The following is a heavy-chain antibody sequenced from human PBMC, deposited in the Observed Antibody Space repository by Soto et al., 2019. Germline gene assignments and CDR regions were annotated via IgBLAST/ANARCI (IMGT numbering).Heavy chain of an antibody. CDR1: GDSIISGGYY. J-gene: IGHJ4*02. Sequence: QLHLQESGPGLVKPSETLSLTCSVSGDSIISGGYYWAWIRQPPGKGLEWIATIYYNGSPYYNPSLKSRVLISVDTSRNQFSLKLSSVTAADTAIYFCASLHSGYAFDLDYWGQGTLVTVSS. CDR3: ASLHSGYAFDLDY. V-gene: IGHV4-39*01. D-gene: IGHD5-12*01. CDR2: IYYNGSP.